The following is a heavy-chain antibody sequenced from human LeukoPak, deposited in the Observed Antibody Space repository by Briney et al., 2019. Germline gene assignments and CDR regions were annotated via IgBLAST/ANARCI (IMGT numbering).Heavy chain of an antibody. CDR3: ARGHPRGWMTDYNWFDP. J-gene: IGHJ5*02. V-gene: IGHV4-59*01. CDR2: IYYSGST. Sequence: SETLSLTCAVYGGSFSGYYWSWIRQPPGKGLEWIGYIYYSGSTNYNPSLKSRVTISVDTSKNQFSLKLSSVTAADTAVYYCARGHPRGWMTDYNWFDPWGQGTLVTVSS. D-gene: IGHD3-10*01. CDR1: GGSFSGYY.